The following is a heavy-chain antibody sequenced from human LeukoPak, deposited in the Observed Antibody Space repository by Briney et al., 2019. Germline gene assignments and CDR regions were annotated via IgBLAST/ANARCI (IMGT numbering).Heavy chain of an antibody. CDR3: ARDRDVLMVYPYGMEV. CDR2: ISSSGSTI. Sequence: GGSLRLSCAASGFTLSSYEMNWVRQAPGKGLEWVSYISSSGSTIYYADSVKGRFPISRDNAKDSLYLQMNSLRAEDTAVYYCARDRDVLMVYPYGMEVWGQGTTVTAAS. CDR1: GFTLSSYE. J-gene: IGHJ6*01. V-gene: IGHV3-48*03. D-gene: IGHD2-8*01.